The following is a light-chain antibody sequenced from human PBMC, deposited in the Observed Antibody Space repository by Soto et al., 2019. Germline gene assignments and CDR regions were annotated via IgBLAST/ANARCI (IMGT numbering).Light chain of an antibody. Sequence: EIVLTQSPGTLSLSPGERATLSCRASESVSDNYLAWYQQRSGQAPRLVIYGASSRASAVPDRFSGSGSGADFTLTISRLEPEDFAVYYCQQYDRSPWTFGQGTKVDIK. CDR2: GAS. J-gene: IGKJ1*01. V-gene: IGKV3-20*01. CDR3: QQYDRSPWT. CDR1: ESVSDNY.